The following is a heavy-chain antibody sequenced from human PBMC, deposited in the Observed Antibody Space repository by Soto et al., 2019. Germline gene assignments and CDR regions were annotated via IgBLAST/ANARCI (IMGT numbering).Heavy chain of an antibody. Sequence: SETLSLTCTVSGGSITSSSYYWGWIRQPPGKGLEWIGEIYYSGSTYYNPSLKSRVTISVDTSKNQFSLKLSSVTAADTAVYYCAGWIQLQQYYYYGMDVWGQGTTVTVSS. CDR2: IYYSGST. V-gene: IGHV4-39*07. J-gene: IGHJ6*02. CDR3: AGWIQLQQYYYYGMDV. CDR1: GGSITSSSYY. D-gene: IGHD5-18*01.